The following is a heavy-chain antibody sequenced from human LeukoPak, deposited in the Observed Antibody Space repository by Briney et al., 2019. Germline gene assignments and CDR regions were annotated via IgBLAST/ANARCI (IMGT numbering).Heavy chain of an antibody. V-gene: IGHV3-7*03. CDR1: GFTFSSYW. J-gene: IGHJ4*02. D-gene: IGHD5-18*01. CDR2: IKQDGSEK. Sequence: GGSLRLSCAASGFTFSSYWMSWVGQAPGKGVEWVANIKQDGSEKYYVDSVKGRFTISRDNAKNSLYLQMNSLRAEDTAVYYCARGGMRDTAMVLFDYWGQGTLVTVSS. CDR3: ARGGMRDTAMVLFDY.